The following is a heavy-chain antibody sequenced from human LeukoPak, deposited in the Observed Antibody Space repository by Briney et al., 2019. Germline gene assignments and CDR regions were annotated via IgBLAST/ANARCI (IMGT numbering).Heavy chain of an antibody. Sequence: ASVKVSCKASGYTFTAYYMHWVRQAPGQGLEWMGWISAYNGNTNYAQKLQGRVTMTTDTSTSTAYMELRSLRSDDTAVYYCARRNPVEMRDLYSSGWYHWFDPWGQGTLVTVSS. V-gene: IGHV1-18*04. CDR2: ISAYNGNT. CDR3: ARRNPVEMRDLYSSGWYHWFDP. D-gene: IGHD6-19*01. J-gene: IGHJ5*02. CDR1: GYTFTAYY.